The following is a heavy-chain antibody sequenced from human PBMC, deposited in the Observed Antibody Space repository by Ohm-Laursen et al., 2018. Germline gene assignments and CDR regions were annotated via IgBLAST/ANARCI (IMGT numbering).Heavy chain of an antibody. D-gene: IGHD1-7*01. V-gene: IGHV1-8*01. CDR3: ARGRLSGTRRALDI. J-gene: IGHJ3*02. Sequence: ASVKVSCKTSGYTFINYDIHWVRQASGQGLEWMGWMNPKNDDTGYAHKFQGRVTMSRNTSISTANLEMTSLRSEDTAVYYCARGRLSGTRRALDIWGQGTLVTVSS. CDR1: GYTFINYD. CDR2: MNPKNDDT.